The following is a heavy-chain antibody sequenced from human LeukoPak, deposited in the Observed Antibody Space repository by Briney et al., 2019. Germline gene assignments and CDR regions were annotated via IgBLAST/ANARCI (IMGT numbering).Heavy chain of an antibody. J-gene: IGHJ4*02. V-gene: IGHV1-8*01. Sequence: ASVKVSCTTSGYPFSNYDINWVRQATGQGLEWMGWINPHSGKTGYAQKFQGRVTMTTDTSTSTAYMELRSLRSDDTAVYYCARVTFSLLSHYWGQGTLVTVSS. CDR2: INPHSGKT. CDR3: ARVTFSLLSHY. CDR1: GYPFSNYD. D-gene: IGHD2/OR15-2a*01.